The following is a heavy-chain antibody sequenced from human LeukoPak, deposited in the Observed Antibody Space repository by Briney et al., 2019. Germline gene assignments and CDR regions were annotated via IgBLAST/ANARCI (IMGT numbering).Heavy chain of an antibody. CDR3: ARSPTVTDAFDI. CDR1: GFTFDDYA. V-gene: IGHV4-4*07. D-gene: IGHD4-17*01. Sequence: GSLRLSCAASGFTFDDYAMHWVRQAPGKGLEWIGRIYTSGSTNYNPSLKSRVTMSVDTSKNQFSLKLSSVTAADTAVYYCARSPTVTDAFDIWGQGTMVTVSS. CDR2: IYTSGST. J-gene: IGHJ3*02.